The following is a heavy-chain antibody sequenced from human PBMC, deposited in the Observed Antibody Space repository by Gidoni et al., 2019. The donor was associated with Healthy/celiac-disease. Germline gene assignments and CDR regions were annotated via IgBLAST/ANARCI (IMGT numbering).Heavy chain of an antibody. D-gene: IGHD6-6*01. V-gene: IGHV3-30*18. J-gene: IGHJ6*02. CDR3: AKAGPIEYSSSSGYYGMDV. CDR2: ISYDGSNK. Sequence: QVQLVESGGGVVQPGRSLRLSCAASGFTFSSYGMHWVRQAPGKGLEWVAVISYDGSNKYYADSVKGRFTISRDNSKNTLYLQMNSLRAEDTAVYYCAKAGPIEYSSSSGYYGMDVWGQGTTVTVSS. CDR1: GFTFSSYG.